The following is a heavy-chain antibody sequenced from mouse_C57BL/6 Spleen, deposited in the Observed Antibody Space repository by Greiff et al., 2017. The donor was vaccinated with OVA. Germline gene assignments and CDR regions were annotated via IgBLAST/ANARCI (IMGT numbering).Heavy chain of an antibody. CDR1: GYPFPEYT. J-gene: IGHJ1*03. D-gene: IGHD1-1*01. CDR2: FFSGSGSI. V-gene: IGHV1-62-2*01. CDR3: ARHVITTWYFDV. Sequence: SGAELVKPGASVKLSCKASGYPFPEYTIHWVKQRSGQGLEWVGWFFSGSGSIKYTEKFKDKATLTADKSSSTVYMELSRLTSEDSAVYFCARHVITTWYFDVWGTGTTVTVSS.